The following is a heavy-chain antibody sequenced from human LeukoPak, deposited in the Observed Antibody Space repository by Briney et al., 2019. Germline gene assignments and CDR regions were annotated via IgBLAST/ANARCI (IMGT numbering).Heavy chain of an antibody. CDR2: IYYTGST. D-gene: IGHD6-13*01. CDR3: ARGATAGYSSSCFDC. Sequence: SETLSLTCTVSGGSITGYYWSWLRQPPGKGLEWIGYIYYTGSTGYNPSLKSRLTISVDTSKNQLSLRLSSVTAADTAVYYCARGATAGYSSSCFDCWGQGTLVSVSS. V-gene: IGHV4-59*01. CDR1: GGSITGYY. J-gene: IGHJ4*02.